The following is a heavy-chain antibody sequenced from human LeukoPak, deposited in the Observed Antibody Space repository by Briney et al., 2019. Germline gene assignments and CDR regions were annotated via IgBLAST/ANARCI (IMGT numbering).Heavy chain of an antibody. V-gene: IGHV1-2*02. CDR1: GYTFTGYY. Sequence: GASVTVSCKASGYTFTGYYMHWVRQAPGQGLEWMGWINPNSGGTNYAQKFQGRVTMTRDTSISTAYMELSKLRSDDTAVYYCAIYRYYYDSSGYYYDSYFDYWGQGTLVTVSS. CDR3: AIYRYYYDSSGYYYDSYFDY. CDR2: INPNSGGT. D-gene: IGHD3-22*01. J-gene: IGHJ4*02.